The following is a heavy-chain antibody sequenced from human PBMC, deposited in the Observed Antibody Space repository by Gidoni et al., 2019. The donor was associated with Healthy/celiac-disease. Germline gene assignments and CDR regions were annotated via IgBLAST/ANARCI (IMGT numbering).Heavy chain of an antibody. CDR2: ISYDGSNK. CDR1: GFTLSSYA. D-gene: IGHD2-2*02. Sequence: QVQLVESGGGVVQPGRSLRLSCAASGFTLSSYAMHGARQAPGKGLEWVAVISYDGSNKYYADSVKGRFTISRDNSKNTLYLQMNSLRAEDTAVYYCARSPEVIGYCSSSSCYTTFFDYWGQGTLVTVSS. V-gene: IGHV3-30-3*01. CDR3: ARSPEVIGYCSSSSCYTTFFDY. J-gene: IGHJ4*02.